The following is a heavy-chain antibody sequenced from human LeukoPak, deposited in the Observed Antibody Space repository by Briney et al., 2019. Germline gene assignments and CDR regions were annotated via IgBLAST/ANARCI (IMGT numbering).Heavy chain of an antibody. D-gene: IGHD3-10*01. Sequence: PGGSLRLSCEASGFTFTNYYMSWVRQAPGKGLEWVANIKRDGSEKYYVESVKGRFTISRDNAKNSLFLQMNSLRDEDTAVYYCARAFYGSGSYYYFDYWGQGTLVTVSS. CDR3: ARAFYGSGSYYYFDY. J-gene: IGHJ4*02. CDR1: GFTFTNYY. V-gene: IGHV3-7*02. CDR2: IKRDGSEK.